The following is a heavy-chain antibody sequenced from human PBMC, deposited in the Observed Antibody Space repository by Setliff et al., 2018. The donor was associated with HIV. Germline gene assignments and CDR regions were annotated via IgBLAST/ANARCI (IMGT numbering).Heavy chain of an antibody. CDR3: ARGGSYDTFDY. D-gene: IGHD3-22*01. J-gene: IGHJ4*02. CDR1: GDSISGYY. V-gene: IGHV4-4*07. CDR2: IYYSGST. Sequence: SETLSLTCTVSGDSISGYYWSWIRQSAGKGLQWIGRIYYSGSTYYNPSLKSRVTISLDTSKNQFSLKVGSVTAADTAVYYCARGGSYDTFDYWGQGTLVTVSS.